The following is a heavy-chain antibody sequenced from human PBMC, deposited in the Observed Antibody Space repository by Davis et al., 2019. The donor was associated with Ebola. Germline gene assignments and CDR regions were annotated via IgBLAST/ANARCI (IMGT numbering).Heavy chain of an antibody. CDR2: ISGSGGST. J-gene: IGHJ6*02. D-gene: IGHD2-15*01. V-gene: IGHV3-23*01. Sequence: PGGSLRLSCAASGFTFSGSAMHWVRQAPGKGLEWVSAISGSGGSTYYADSVKGRFTISRDNSKNTLYLQMNSLRAEDTAVYYCAKDSVLPDYYYYYGMDVWGQGTTVTVSS. CDR3: AKDSVLPDYYYYYGMDV. CDR1: GFTFSGSA.